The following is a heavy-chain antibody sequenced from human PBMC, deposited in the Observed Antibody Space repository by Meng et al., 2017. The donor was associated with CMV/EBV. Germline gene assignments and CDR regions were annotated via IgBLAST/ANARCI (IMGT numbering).Heavy chain of an antibody. CDR2: SSSSSSYI. Sequence: GASLMISCAASGFTFSSYSMNWVRQAPGKGLEWVSTSSSSSSYIYYADSVKGRCTISRDNAKNSLYLQMNSLRAEDTAVYYCARLLCSSTSCYFDYWGQGTLVTVSS. J-gene: IGHJ4*02. CDR3: ARLLCSSTSCYFDY. D-gene: IGHD2-2*01. CDR1: GFTFSSYS. V-gene: IGHV3-21*01.